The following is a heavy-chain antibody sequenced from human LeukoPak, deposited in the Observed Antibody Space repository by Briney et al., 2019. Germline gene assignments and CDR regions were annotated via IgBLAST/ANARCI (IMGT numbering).Heavy chain of an antibody. CDR2: ITSGSTIM. CDR1: GSTFGLYS. D-gene: IGHD7-27*01. J-gene: IGHJ4*02. V-gene: IGHV3-48*04. Sequence: GGSLRLSCVASGSTFGLYSMNWVRQAPGKGLEWVAYITSGSTIMNYTDSVKGRFTISRDNAKNSLYLQMNSLRAEDTAVYYCARGRGGPNWGYYFDSWGQGTLVTVSS. CDR3: ARGRGGPNWGYYFDS.